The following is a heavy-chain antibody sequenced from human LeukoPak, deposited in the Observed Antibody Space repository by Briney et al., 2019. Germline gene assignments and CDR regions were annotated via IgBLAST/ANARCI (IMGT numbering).Heavy chain of an antibody. CDR2: IGSGDGAV. CDR1: GFEFASYS. CDR3: ARVDDFLTGSYKRYMDA. V-gene: IGHV3-48*01. J-gene: IGHJ6*03. Sequence: HPGGSLRLSCVASGFEFASYSMTWVRQAPGKGLEWVSYIGSGDGAVYYADSVKVRFTISRDNVNNLLYLQMNTLRTEDTAVYFCARVDDFLTGSYKRYMDAWGKGTTVTVSS. D-gene: IGHD3-9*01.